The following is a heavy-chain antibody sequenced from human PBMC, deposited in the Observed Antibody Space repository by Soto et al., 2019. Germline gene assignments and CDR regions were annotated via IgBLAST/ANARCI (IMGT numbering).Heavy chain of an antibody. CDR2: IYYSGST. D-gene: IGHD3-3*01. V-gene: IGHV4-39*01. Sequence: QLQLQESGPGLVKPSETLSLTCTVSGGSISSSSYYWGWIRQPPGKGLEWIGSIYYSGSTYYNPSPKSRVTISVDTSKNQFSLKLSSVTAADTAVYYCARRGRGEGFWSGYYTGGGDDYWGQGTLVTVSS. CDR1: GGSISSSSYY. CDR3: ARRGRGEGFWSGYYTGGGDDY. J-gene: IGHJ4*02.